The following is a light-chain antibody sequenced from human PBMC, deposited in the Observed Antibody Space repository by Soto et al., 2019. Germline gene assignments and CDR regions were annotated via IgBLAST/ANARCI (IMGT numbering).Light chain of an antibody. CDR1: QRIGSY. V-gene: IGKV1-39*01. CDR3: QQSYSIPVWT. Sequence: DIQMTQSPSSLSASVGDSVPITCRASQRIGSYVNWYQQKPGKAPKLLIYAATNLEEGVPSRFSGSGSGTDFSLSASGLQPEDFATYYCQQSYSIPVWTFGHGTKVDIK. J-gene: IGKJ1*01. CDR2: AAT.